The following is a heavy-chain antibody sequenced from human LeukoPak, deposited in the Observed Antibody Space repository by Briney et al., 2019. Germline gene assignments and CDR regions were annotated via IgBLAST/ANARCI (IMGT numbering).Heavy chain of an antibody. CDR3: ARDESGGDDSSGYFDAFDI. CDR2: IYSGGST. Sequence: GGSLRLSCAASGFTVSSNYMSWVRQAPGKGLEWVSVIYSGGSTYYADSVKGRFTISRDNSKNTLYLQMNSLRAEDTAVYYCARDESGGDDSSGYFDAFDIWGQGTMVTVSS. D-gene: IGHD3-22*01. V-gene: IGHV3-66*01. J-gene: IGHJ3*02. CDR1: GFTVSSNY.